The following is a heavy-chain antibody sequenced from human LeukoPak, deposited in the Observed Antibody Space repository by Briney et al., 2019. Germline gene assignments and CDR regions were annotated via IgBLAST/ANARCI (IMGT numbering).Heavy chain of an antibody. D-gene: IGHD1-26*01. CDR2: ISSSGST. J-gene: IGHJ4*02. Sequence: PSETLSLTCTVSGDSISSGDYYWSWIRQPAGKGLEWIGRISSSGSTNYNPSLKSRVTISVDTSKNQFSLKLSSVTAPDTAVYFCARVSGWIVGATGQPDYWGQGTLVTVSS. V-gene: IGHV4-61*02. CDR3: ARVSGWIVGATGQPDY. CDR1: GDSISSGDYY.